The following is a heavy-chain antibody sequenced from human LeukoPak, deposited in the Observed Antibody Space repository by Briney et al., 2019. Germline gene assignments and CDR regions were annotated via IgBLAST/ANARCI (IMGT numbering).Heavy chain of an antibody. V-gene: IGHV4-31*11. J-gene: IGHJ3*02. D-gene: IGHD4-17*01. CDR3: ARAFPFDDYGDPDAFDI. CDR2: IYYSGST. CDR1: GVSMSSGAFY. Sequence: SETLSLTCAVSGVSMSSGAFYWSWIRQHPGKGLEWIGNIYYSGSTYYNPSLKSRVTISVDRSKNQFSLKLTSVTAADTAVYYCARAFPFDDYGDPDAFDIWGQGTMVTVSS.